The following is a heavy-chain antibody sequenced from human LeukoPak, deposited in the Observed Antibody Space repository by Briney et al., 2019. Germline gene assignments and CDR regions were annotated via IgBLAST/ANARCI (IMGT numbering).Heavy chain of an antibody. J-gene: IGHJ6*02. CDR1: GGSISSSNW. CDR3: ARDILIHYYYYGMDV. CDR2: IYHSGST. D-gene: IGHD3-9*01. Sequence: SGTLSLTCAVSGGSISSSNWWSWVRQPPGKGLEWIGEIYHSGSTNYNPSLKSRVTISVDKSKNQFSLKLSSVTAADTAVYYCARDILIHYYYYGMDVWGQGTTVTVSS. V-gene: IGHV4-4*02.